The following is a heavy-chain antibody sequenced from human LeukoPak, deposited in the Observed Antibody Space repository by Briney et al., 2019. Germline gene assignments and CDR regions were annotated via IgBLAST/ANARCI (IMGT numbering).Heavy chain of an antibody. CDR3: ARHSIAAAIFDP. CDR1: GGSISSSSYD. D-gene: IGHD6-13*01. CDR2: IYYSGST. Sequence: SETLSLTCTVSGGSISSSSYDWGWIRQPPGKGLEWIGSIYYSGSTYYNPSLKSRVTISVDTSKNQFSLKLSSVTAADTAVYYCARHSIAAAIFDPWGQGTLVTVSS. J-gene: IGHJ5*02. V-gene: IGHV4-39*01.